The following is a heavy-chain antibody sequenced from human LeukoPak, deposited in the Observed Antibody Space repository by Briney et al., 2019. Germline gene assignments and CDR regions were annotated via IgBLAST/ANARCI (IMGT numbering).Heavy chain of an antibody. J-gene: IGHJ4*02. CDR2: NYTGDSDT. D-gene: IGHD1-7*01. V-gene: IGHV5-51*01. CDR1: EYSFTSYW. Sequence: LKISSKGAEYSFTSYWNGWVRHLPGKGLEWMGMNYTGDSDTRYSPSFQGQVTISADKSISTACLQWSSLKAPDTAMYYCGRDLDGKGRYKWNYGGGGYYFDYWGQGTLVTVSS. CDR3: GRDLDGKGRYKWNYGGGGYYFDY.